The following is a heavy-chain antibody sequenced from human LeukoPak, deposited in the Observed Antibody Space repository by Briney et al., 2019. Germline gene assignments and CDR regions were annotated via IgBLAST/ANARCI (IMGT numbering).Heavy chain of an antibody. D-gene: IGHD3-16*01. CDR2: ISAAGGGT. V-gene: IGHV3-23*01. J-gene: IGHJ4*02. CDR1: GFTFSSLA. Sequence: GRSLRLSCAASGFTFSSLAMTWVRQAPGKGLEWVSTISAAGGGTHYADSVKGRFTIYRDNSMNTIYLQMNSMGAEDTAIYFCAKRLGLTGFDYWGQGTLVTVSS. CDR3: AKRLGLTGFDY.